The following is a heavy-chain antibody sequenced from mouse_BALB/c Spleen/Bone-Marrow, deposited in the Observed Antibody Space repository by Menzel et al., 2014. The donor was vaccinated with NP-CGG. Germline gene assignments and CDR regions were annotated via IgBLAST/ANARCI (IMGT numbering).Heavy chain of an antibody. J-gene: IGHJ4*01. D-gene: IGHD1-1*01. CDR1: GFNIKDTY. V-gene: IGHV14-3*02. Sequence: EVQLQQSGAELVKPGASVKLSCTASGFNIKDTYIHWVKQRPEQGLEWIGRIDPANGNTKYDPKFQGKATITADTSSNTAYLHLSSLTSEDTAAYYCARYRYYGSSGWDYWGQGTSVTVSS. CDR3: ARYRYYGSSGWDY. CDR2: IDPANGNT.